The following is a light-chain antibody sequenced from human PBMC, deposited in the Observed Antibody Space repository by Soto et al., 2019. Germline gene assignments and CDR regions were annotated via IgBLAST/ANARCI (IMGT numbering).Light chain of an antibody. CDR2: DAS. Sequence: DIQMTQSPSTLSASIGDRVTITCRASQKIFSWLAWYQQKPGKAPKLLIFDASTLESGVPSRVSGSGSGTEFTLTISGLQPDDFATFYCQQYSSYPGTFGQGTKVEIK. J-gene: IGKJ1*01. CDR3: QQYSSYPGT. CDR1: QKIFSW. V-gene: IGKV1-5*01.